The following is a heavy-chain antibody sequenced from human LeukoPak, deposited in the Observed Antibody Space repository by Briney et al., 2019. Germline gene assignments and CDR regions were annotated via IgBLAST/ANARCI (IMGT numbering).Heavy chain of an antibody. CDR3: ARDAELLDYYDSSGYLDY. D-gene: IGHD3-22*01. J-gene: IGHJ4*02. CDR2: INPNSGGT. Sequence: ASVKVSCKASGYTFTGYYMHWVRQAPGQGLEWMGWINPNSGGTNYAQKFQGRVAMTRDTSISTAYMELSRLRSDDTAVYYCARDAELLDYYDSSGYLDYWGQGTLVTVSS. V-gene: IGHV1-2*02. CDR1: GYTFTGYY.